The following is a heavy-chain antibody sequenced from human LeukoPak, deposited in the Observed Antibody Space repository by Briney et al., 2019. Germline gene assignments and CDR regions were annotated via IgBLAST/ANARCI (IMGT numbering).Heavy chain of an antibody. CDR1: GYTFTSYY. CDR2: INPSGGST. J-gene: IGHJ4*02. CDR3: ARGSDVLRYFDWLYYFDY. D-gene: IGHD3-9*01. V-gene: IGHV1-46*01. Sequence: ASVKVSCKASGYTFTSYYMHWVRQAPGQGLEWMGIINPSGGSTSYAQKFQGRVTMTRDTPTSTVYMELSSQRSEDTAVYYCARGSDVLRYFDWLYYFDYWGQGTLVTVSS.